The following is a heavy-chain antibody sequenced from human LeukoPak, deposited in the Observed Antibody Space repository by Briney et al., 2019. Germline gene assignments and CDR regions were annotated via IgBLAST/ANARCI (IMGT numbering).Heavy chain of an antibody. Sequence: SETLSLTCTVSGGSISSGGYYWSWIRQHPGKGLEWIGYIYYSGSTYYNPSLKSRVTISVDTSKNQSSLKLSSVTAADTAVYYCAADRGYCSGGSCHQGNYFDYWGQGTLVTVSS. V-gene: IGHV4-31*03. CDR2: IYYSGST. J-gene: IGHJ4*02. CDR1: GGSISSGGYY. CDR3: AADRGYCSGGSCHQGNYFDY. D-gene: IGHD2-15*01.